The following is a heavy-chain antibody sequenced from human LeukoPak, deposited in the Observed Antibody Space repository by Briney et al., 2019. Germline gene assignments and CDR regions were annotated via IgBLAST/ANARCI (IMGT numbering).Heavy chain of an antibody. J-gene: IGHJ4*02. CDR3: ARGRVAAMYHFDY. CDR2: ISSSSSTI. V-gene: IGHV3-48*01. D-gene: IGHD1-26*01. CDR1: GFTFSSYS. Sequence: GGSLRLSCAASGFTFSSYSMNWVRQAPGKGLEWVSYISSSSSTIYYADSVKGRFTISRDNATNSLYLQMNRLRAEDTAVYYCARGRVAAMYHFDYWGQGTLVTVSS.